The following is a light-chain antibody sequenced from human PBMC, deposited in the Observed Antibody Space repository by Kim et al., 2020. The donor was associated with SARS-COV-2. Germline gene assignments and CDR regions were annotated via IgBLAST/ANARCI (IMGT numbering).Light chain of an antibody. CDR1: QSVRSNF. CDR2: GVS. Sequence: EIVLTQSPGTLSLSPGERATLSCRASQSVRSNFLAWYQQKVGQAPRLLIYGVSTRATGIPDRFSGSGSGTDFTLAISRLEPEDFAVYYCQQYDNSAKYTFGQGTKLEIK. CDR3: QQYDNSAKYT. V-gene: IGKV3-20*01. J-gene: IGKJ2*01.